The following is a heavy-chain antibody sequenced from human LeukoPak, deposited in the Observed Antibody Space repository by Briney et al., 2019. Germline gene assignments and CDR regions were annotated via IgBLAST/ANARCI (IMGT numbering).Heavy chain of an antibody. CDR1: GGSISSGGYS. V-gene: IGHV4-31*03. D-gene: IGHD6-19*01. CDR2: IYYSGST. Sequence: SQTLSLTCTVSGGSISSGGYSWSWIRQHPGKGLEWIGYIYYSGSTNYNPSLKSRVTISVDTSKNQFSLKLSSVTAADTAVYYCARHGDNSGWSFFDYWGQGTLVTISS. CDR3: ARHGDNSGWSFFDY. J-gene: IGHJ4*02.